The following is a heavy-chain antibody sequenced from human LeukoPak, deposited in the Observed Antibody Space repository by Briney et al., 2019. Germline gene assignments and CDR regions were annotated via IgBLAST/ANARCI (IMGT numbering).Heavy chain of an antibody. CDR1: GVTLNDFD. CDR3: AKDPKTVAGIRPSIPYYFDY. J-gene: IGHJ4*02. V-gene: IGHV3-13*01. D-gene: IGHD6-19*01. Sequence: GGSLRLSCAASGVTLNDFDMHLVRLVVGEGLPLVSAIGTSGDTYYSGSVRGRFFISRDAARNSLYLQMNSLRAEDTAVYYCAKDPKTVAGIRPSIPYYFDYWGQGTLVTVSS. CDR2: IGTSGDT.